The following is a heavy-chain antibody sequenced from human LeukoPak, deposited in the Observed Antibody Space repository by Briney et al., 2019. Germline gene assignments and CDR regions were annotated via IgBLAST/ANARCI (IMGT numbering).Heavy chain of an antibody. CDR2: IYYSGST. Sequence: SETLSLTCTVSGGSISSSSYYWCWIRQPPGKGLEWIGSIYYSGSTYYNPSLKSRVTISVDTSKNQFSLKLSSVTAADTAVYYCARQFRGYSYGYHFDYWGQGTLVTVSS. D-gene: IGHD5-18*01. CDR3: ARQFRGYSYGYHFDY. CDR1: GGSISSSSYY. J-gene: IGHJ4*02. V-gene: IGHV4-39*01.